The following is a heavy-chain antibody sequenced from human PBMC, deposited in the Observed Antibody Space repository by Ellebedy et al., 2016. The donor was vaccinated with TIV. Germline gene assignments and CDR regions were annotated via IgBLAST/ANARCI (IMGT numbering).Heavy chain of an antibody. V-gene: IGHV4-34*01. Sequence: AGSLRLSXAVYGGSYTAYYWRWIRQPPGNGLEWIGEINHSGSTNYNPSLKSRVTISVDTSKNQFSLKLSSVTAADTAVYYCARGEQGRRRSSSTSPYYFDYWGQGTLVTVSS. D-gene: IGHD2-2*01. CDR1: GGSYTAYY. CDR2: INHSGST. CDR3: ARGEQGRRRSSSTSPYYFDY. J-gene: IGHJ4*02.